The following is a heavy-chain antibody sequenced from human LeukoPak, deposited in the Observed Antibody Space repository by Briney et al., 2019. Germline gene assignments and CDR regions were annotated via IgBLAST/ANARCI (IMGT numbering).Heavy chain of an antibody. Sequence: SETLSLTCAVYGGSFSGYYWSWIRQPPGKGLEWIGEINHSGSTNYNPSLKSRVTISVDTSKNQFSLKLSSVTAADTAVYYCARGKNEDGGYYFDYWGQGTLVTVSS. CDR2: INHSGST. V-gene: IGHV4-34*01. CDR3: ARGKNEDGGYYFDY. J-gene: IGHJ4*02. D-gene: IGHD2/OR15-2a*01. CDR1: GGSFSGYY.